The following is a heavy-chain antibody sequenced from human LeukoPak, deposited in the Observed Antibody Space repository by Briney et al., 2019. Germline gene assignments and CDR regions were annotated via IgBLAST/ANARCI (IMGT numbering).Heavy chain of an antibody. Sequence: SETLSLTCTVSGGSINNYYWSWIRQPPGRGLEWIGHIYYSGSTHYNPSLQSRVIISVDTSKNQLSLKLNSLTAADTAVYYCARVDSSDGLDYWGQGTLVTVSS. CDR1: GGSINNYY. D-gene: IGHD5-24*01. CDR3: ARVDSSDGLDY. V-gene: IGHV4-59*01. J-gene: IGHJ4*02. CDR2: IYYSGST.